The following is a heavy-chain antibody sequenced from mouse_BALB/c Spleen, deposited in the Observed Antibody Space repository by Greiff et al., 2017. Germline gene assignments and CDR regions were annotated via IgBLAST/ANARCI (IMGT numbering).Heavy chain of an antibody. Sequence: VQLQQPGAELVKPGASVKLSCKASGYTFTSYYMHWVKQRPEQGLEWIGRIDPANGNTKYDPKFQGKATITADTSSNTAYLQLSRLTSEDTAVYYCARGSGTRDFDYWGQGTTLTVSS. D-gene: IGHD4-1*01. V-gene: IGHV14-3*02. J-gene: IGHJ2*01. CDR3: ARGSGTRDFDY. CDR1: GYTFTSYY. CDR2: IDPANGNT.